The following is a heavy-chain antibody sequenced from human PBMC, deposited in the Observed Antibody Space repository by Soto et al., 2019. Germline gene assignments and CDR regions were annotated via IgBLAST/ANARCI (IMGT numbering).Heavy chain of an antibody. CDR2: IDPSASYT. CDR1: GYSFTSYW. J-gene: IGHJ6*02. V-gene: IGHV5-10-1*01. Sequence: GESLKISGKGSGYSFTSYWISWVRQMPGKGLEWRGRIDPSASYTTYSPSLQGHVTISADKSISTAYLQWSSLKASDTAMYYCARVSRRGYYYYGMDVWGQVTTVTVSS. D-gene: IGHD3-10*01. CDR3: ARVSRRGYYYYGMDV.